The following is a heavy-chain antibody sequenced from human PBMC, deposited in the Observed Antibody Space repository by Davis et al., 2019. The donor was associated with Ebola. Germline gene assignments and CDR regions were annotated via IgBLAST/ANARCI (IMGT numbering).Heavy chain of an antibody. V-gene: IGHV3-9*01. CDR3: AKEVIAAAGLYYYGMDV. D-gene: IGHD6-13*01. J-gene: IGHJ6*02. Sequence: SLKISCAASGFTFDDYAMHWVRQAPGKGLEWVSVISWNSGSIGYADSVKGRFTISRDNAKNSLYLQMNSLRAEDTALYYCAKEVIAAAGLYYYGMDVWGQGTTVTVSS. CDR1: GFTFDDYA. CDR2: ISWNSGSI.